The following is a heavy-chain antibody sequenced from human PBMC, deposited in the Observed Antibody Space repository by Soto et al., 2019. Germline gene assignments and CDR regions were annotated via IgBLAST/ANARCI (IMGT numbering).Heavy chain of an antibody. V-gene: IGHV3-30*03. CDR3: AHVKSGYYLVWFDP. CDR1: GFTFSSYG. CDR2: ISYDGSNK. D-gene: IGHD3-3*01. Sequence: SLRLSCAASGFTFSSYGMHWVRQAPGKGLEWVAVISYDGSNKYYADSVKGRFTISRDNSKNTLYLQMNSLRAEDTAVYYCAHVKSGYYLVWFDPWGQGTLVTVSS. J-gene: IGHJ5*02.